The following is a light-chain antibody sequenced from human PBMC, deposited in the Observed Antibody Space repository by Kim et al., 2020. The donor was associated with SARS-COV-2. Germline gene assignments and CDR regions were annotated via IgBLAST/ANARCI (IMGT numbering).Light chain of an antibody. J-gene: IGKJ4*01. CDR3: QQYCTTPLT. V-gene: IGKV3-20*01. Sequence: EIVLTQSPGTLSLSPGETATLSCRASQSISSALLAWYQQRPGQAPRLLMSGASIRATGIPDRFSGSGSGTDFTLTISRLETDDFAVYYCQQYCTTPLTFGRGTKVEI. CDR1: QSISSAL. CDR2: GAS.